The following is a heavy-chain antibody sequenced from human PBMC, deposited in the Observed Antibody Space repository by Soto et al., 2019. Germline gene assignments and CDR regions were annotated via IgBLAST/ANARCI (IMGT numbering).Heavy chain of an antibody. CDR1: GFIFSTYG. D-gene: IGHD2-8*02. CDR2: ISYDGSNQ. V-gene: IGHV3-30*18. CDR3: AKSWSGSHGAFDM. J-gene: IGHJ3*02. Sequence: QVQLVESGGGVVQPGRSLRLSCAASGFIFSTYGMHWVRQAPGKGLEWVAVISYDGSNQYYEDSVKGRFTISRDNSKNTLYLQMNSLRVEYTAVYYCAKSWSGSHGAFDMWGQGTMVTVSA.